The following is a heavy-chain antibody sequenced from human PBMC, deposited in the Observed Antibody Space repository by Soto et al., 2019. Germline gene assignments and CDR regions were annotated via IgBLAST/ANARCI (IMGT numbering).Heavy chain of an antibody. CDR3: ARVVQIVVVVAARGDSNWFDP. D-gene: IGHD2-15*01. CDR1: GYTFTSYG. V-gene: IGHV1-18*01. CDR2: ISAYNGNT. J-gene: IGHJ5*02. Sequence: ASVKVSCKASGYTFTSYGISWVRQAPGQGLEWMGWISAYNGNTNYAQKLQGRVTMTTDASTSTAYMELRSLRSDDTAVYYCARVVQIVVVVAARGDSNWFDPWG.